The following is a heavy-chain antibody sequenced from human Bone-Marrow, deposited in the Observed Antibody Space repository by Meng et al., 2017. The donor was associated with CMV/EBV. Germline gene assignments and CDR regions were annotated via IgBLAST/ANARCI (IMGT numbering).Heavy chain of an antibody. CDR2: ISSSGSTI. D-gene: IGHD1-1*01. CDR1: GFTFSSYE. J-gene: IGHJ6*02. V-gene: IGHV3-48*03. Sequence: GGSLRLSCAASGFTFSSYEMNWVRQAPGKGLEWVSYISSSGSTIYYADSVKGRFTISRDNAKNSLYLQMNRLRAEDTAVYYCARDNWNYLGMDVWGQGTTVTVSS. CDR3: ARDNWNYLGMDV.